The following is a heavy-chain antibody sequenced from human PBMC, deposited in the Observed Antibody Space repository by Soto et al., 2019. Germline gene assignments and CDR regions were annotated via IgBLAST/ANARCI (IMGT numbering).Heavy chain of an antibody. J-gene: IGHJ4*02. CDR2: IYWDDDE. Sequence: QITLKESGPTLVKPTQTLTLTCSFSGFSLSTSLVGVGWFRQPPGKALEWLALIYWDDDERYSPSLTTRLTITKDTSKNQVIITMTNMDTVDTATYYGAHREKRDYFGYLGQGILVTVSS. CDR3: AHREKRDYFGY. V-gene: IGHV2-5*02. CDR1: GFSLSTSLVG.